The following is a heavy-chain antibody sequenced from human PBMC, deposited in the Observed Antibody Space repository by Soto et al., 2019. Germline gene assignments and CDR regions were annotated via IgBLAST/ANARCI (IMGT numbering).Heavy chain of an antibody. CDR1: GFTFSSYA. CDR2: ISYDGSNK. CDR3: ARGSGTATDYYYGMDV. D-gene: IGHD2-21*02. Sequence: LSCAASGFTFSSYAMHWVRQAPGKGLEWVAVISYDGSNKYYADSVKGRFTISRDNSKNTLYLQMNSLRAEDTAVYYCARGSGTATDYYYGMDVWGQGTTGTVS. J-gene: IGHJ6*02. V-gene: IGHV3-30-3*01.